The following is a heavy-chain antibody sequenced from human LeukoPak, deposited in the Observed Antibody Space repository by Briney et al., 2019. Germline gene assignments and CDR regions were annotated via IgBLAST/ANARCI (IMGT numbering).Heavy chain of an antibody. D-gene: IGHD6-19*01. V-gene: IGHV4-34*01. CDR1: GFTVSSNY. CDR2: INHSGST. Sequence: GSLRLSCAASGFTVSSNYMSWVRQPPGKGLEWIGEINHSGSTNYNPSLKSRVTISVDTSKNQFSLKLSSVTAADTAVYYCARHQWLPLDYWGQGTLVTVSS. CDR3: ARHQWLPLDY. J-gene: IGHJ4*02.